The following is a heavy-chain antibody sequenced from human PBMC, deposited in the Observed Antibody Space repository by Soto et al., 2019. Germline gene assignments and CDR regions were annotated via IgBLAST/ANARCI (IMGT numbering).Heavy chain of an antibody. Sequence: SSETLSLTCAVSGGSISSSDYSWSWIRQPPGKGLEWIGFIYQSGSTYYNPSLESRVTMSIDRSKNQLSLKLKSVTAADTAVYYCAREVLYYDSSGYSWDDAFDIWGQGTMVTVSS. CDR1: GGSISSSDYS. J-gene: IGHJ3*02. CDR2: IYQSGST. V-gene: IGHV4-30-2*01. CDR3: AREVLYYDSSGYSWDDAFDI. D-gene: IGHD3-22*01.